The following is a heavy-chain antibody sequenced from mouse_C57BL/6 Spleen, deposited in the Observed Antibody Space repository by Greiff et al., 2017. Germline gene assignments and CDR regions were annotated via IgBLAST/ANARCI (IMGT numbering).Heavy chain of an antibody. V-gene: IGHV14-1*01. Sequence: EVKLVESGAELVRPGASVKLSCTASGFNIKDYYMHWVKQRPEQGLEWIGRIDPEDGDTEYAPKFQGKATMTADTSSNTAYLQLSSLTSEDTAVYYCTTGHYYGSKERYFDVWGTGTTVTVSS. CDR3: TTGHYYGSKERYFDV. CDR2: IDPEDGDT. J-gene: IGHJ1*03. D-gene: IGHD1-1*01. CDR1: GFNIKDYY.